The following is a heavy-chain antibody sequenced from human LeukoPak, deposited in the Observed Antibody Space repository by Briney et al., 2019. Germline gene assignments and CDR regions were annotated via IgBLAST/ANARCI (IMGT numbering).Heavy chain of an antibody. J-gene: IGHJ4*02. V-gene: IGHV5-51*01. CDR2: IYPSDADT. CDR3: ASLLLGYCTGTTCPFDY. CDR1: GYTFTTYW. Sequence: GESLKISCQGSGYTFTTYWIVWVRQMPGKGLEWMGLIYPSDADTRYSPSFQGQVTISADKSINTAYLQWGSLKASDTAMYYCASLLLGYCTGTTCPFDYWGQGTLVTVSS. D-gene: IGHD2-8*02.